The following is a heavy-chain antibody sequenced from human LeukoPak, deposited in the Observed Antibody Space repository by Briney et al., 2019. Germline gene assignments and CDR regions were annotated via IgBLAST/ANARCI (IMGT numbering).Heavy chain of an antibody. Sequence: SETLSLTCAVYGGSFSGYYWSWIRQPPGKGLECSWEINHSGSTNYNPSLKSRVTISVDTSKNQFSLKLSSVTAADTAVYYCARERMVRGPFDYWGQGTLVTVSS. D-gene: IGHD3-10*01. J-gene: IGHJ4*02. V-gene: IGHV4-34*01. CDR1: GGSFSGYY. CDR2: INHSGST. CDR3: ARERMVRGPFDY.